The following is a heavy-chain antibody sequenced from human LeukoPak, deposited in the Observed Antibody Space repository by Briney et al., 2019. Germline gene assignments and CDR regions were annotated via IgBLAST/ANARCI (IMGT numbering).Heavy chain of an antibody. CDR1: GFTFRNYV. CDR3: AKDLYYDLWSGYYLPGGDY. D-gene: IGHD3-3*01. J-gene: IGHJ4*02. Sequence: GGSLRLSCAASGFTFRNYVIHWVRQAPGKGLEWVAVTSSDLNVKLYADSVKGRFTITRDNSKNTLYLQMNSLRAEDTAVYYCAKDLYYDLWSGYYLPGGDYWGQGTLVTVSS. V-gene: IGHV3-30*18. CDR2: TSSDLNVK.